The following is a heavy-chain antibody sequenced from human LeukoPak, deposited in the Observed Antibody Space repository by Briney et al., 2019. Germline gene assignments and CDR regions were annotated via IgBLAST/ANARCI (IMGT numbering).Heavy chain of an antibody. D-gene: IGHD6-19*01. CDR3: ARVSSGWYSFWGY. Sequence: PGGSLRLSCAASGFTFSSYWMSWVRQAPGKGLEWVANIKQDGSEKYYVDSVKGRFTISRDNAKNSLYLQMNSLRAEDTAVYYCARVSSGWYSFWGYWGQGTLVTVSS. V-gene: IGHV3-7*01. J-gene: IGHJ4*02. CDR2: IKQDGSEK. CDR1: GFTFSSYW.